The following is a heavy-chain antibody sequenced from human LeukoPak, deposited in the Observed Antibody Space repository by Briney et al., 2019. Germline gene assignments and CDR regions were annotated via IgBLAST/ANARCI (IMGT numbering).Heavy chain of an antibody. CDR2: ISSSSSYI. CDR1: GFTFSSYS. J-gene: IGHJ6*03. D-gene: IGHD3-9*01. CDR3: ARAVRYFVDYYYHYMDV. Sequence: GGSLRLSCAASGFTFSSYSMNWVRQAPGKGLEWVSSISSSSSYIYYADSVKGRFTISRDNAKNSLYLQMNSLRAEDTAVYYCARAVRYFVDYYYHYMDVWGKGTTVTVSS. V-gene: IGHV3-21*01.